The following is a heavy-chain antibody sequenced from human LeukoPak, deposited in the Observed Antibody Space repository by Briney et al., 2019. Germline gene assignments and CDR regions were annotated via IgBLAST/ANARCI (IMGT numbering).Heavy chain of an antibody. Sequence: GGSLRLSCAASGFTSSSYSMNWVRQAPGKGLEWVSAIKGRFTISRDNSKNTLYLQMNSLRAEDTAVYYCAKHGIAAAGTADYWGQGTLVTVSS. V-gene: IGHV3-23*01. CDR3: AKHGIAAAGTADY. CDR1: GFTSSSYS. CDR2: I. D-gene: IGHD6-13*01. J-gene: IGHJ4*02.